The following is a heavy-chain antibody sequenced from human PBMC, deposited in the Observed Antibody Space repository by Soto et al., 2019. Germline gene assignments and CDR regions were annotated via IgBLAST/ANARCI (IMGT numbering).Heavy chain of an antibody. D-gene: IGHD3-10*01. CDR1: GGSISTYF. Sequence: QVQLQESGPGLVKPSETLSLTCTVSGGSISTYFWGWIRQPPGKGLEWIGYIYYDGSTKSNPSLKSRVTISVDTSKNQFSLKLSSVTAVDTAVYYCARDSGTDHYYYMDVWGKGTTVTVSS. V-gene: IGHV4-59*01. CDR3: ARDSGTDHYYYMDV. CDR2: IYYDGST. J-gene: IGHJ6*03.